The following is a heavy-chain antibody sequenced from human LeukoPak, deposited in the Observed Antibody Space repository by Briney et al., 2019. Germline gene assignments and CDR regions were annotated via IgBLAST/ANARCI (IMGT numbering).Heavy chain of an antibody. D-gene: IGHD2-15*01. CDR1: GGSISSYY. V-gene: IGHV4-59*01. Sequence: SETLSLTCTVSGGSISSYYWSWIRQPPGKGLEWIGYICYSGSTNYNPSLKSRVTVSVDTSKNPFSLKLSSVTAADTAVYYCARSVEGYCRGGSCYYYSYYMDVWGKGTTVTVSS. CDR2: ICYSGST. CDR3: ARSVEGYCRGGSCYYYSYYMDV. J-gene: IGHJ6*03.